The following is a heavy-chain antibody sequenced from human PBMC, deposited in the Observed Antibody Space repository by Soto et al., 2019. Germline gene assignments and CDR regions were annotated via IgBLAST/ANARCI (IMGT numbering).Heavy chain of an antibody. CDR1: GYTFTGYY. Sequence: ASVKVSCKASGYTFTGYYMHWVRQAPGQGLEWMGWINPNSGGTNYAQKFQGWVTMTRDTSISTAYMELSRLRSDDTAVYYCARETRVPAAMGDQGAYYYYYMDVWGKGTTVTVSS. V-gene: IGHV1-2*04. D-gene: IGHD2-2*01. CDR3: ARETRVPAAMGDQGAYYYYYMDV. CDR2: INPNSGGT. J-gene: IGHJ6*03.